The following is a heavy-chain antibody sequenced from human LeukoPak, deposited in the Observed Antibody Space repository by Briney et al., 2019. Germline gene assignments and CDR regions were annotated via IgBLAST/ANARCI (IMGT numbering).Heavy chain of an antibody. CDR3: ASRPFLWGFEY. D-gene: IGHD3-16*01. CDR2: IYSSGST. J-gene: IGHJ4*02. V-gene: IGHV4-39*01. Sequence: PSETLSLTCTVSGDSVSSSNYYWGWIRQPPGKGLEWIGSIYSSGSTYYNPSLMSRATIPVDTSKNQFSLKLSSVTAADTAVYYCASRPFLWGFEYWGQGTLVTVSS. CDR1: GDSVSSSNYY.